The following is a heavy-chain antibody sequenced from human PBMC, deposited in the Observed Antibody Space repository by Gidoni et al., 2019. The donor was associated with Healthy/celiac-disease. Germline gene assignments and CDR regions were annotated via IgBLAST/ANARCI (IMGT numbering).Heavy chain of an antibody. Sequence: QVQLVQSGAEVKKPGASVKVSCKASGYTFTGYYMHWVRQAPGQGLEWMGWINPNSGGTNYAQKFQGRVTMTRDTSISTAYMELSRLRSDDTAVYYCARSYYDYVWGSYRWNFDYWGQGTLVTVSS. D-gene: IGHD3-16*02. CDR2: INPNSGGT. CDR1: GYTFTGYY. V-gene: IGHV1-2*02. CDR3: ARSYYDYVWGSYRWNFDY. J-gene: IGHJ4*02.